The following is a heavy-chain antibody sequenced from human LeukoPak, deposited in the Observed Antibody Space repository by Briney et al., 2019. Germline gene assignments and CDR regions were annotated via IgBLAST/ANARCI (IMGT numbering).Heavy chain of an antibody. CDR2: IIPIFGTP. V-gene: IGHV1-69*13. D-gene: IGHD3-10*01. CDR1: GGTFSSYA. Sequence: GASVKVSCKASGGTFSSYAITWVRQAPGQGLEWMGGIIPIFGTPHYAQKFQGRGTIAADESTSTSYMDLSSLRSEDTAVYYCATVKIGEFHIDYWGQGTLVTVSS. J-gene: IGHJ4*01. CDR3: ATVKIGEFHIDY.